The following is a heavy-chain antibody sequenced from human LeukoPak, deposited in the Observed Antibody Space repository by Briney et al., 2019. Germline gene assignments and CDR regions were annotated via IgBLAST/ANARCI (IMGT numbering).Heavy chain of an antibody. V-gene: IGHV3-53*01. J-gene: IGHJ4*02. Sequence: GGSLRLSCAASRFIVGESYTAWVRQAPGKGLEWVSVIYKDDSPHYAASAKGRFTISRASSKNALYLQMNSLRAEDPAVYYCPSRYFYIGSRYYYGYFFDYWGQGTLVTVSS. CDR3: PSRYFYIGSRYYYGYFFDY. CDR2: IYKDDSP. D-gene: IGHD3-22*01. CDR1: RFIVGESY.